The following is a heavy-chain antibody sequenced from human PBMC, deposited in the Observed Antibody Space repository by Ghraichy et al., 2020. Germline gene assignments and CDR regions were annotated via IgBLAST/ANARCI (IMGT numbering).Heavy chain of an antibody. D-gene: IGHD2-2*01. CDR1: GFTFSSYS. J-gene: IGHJ6*01. V-gene: IGHV3-21*01. CDR3: ARAIVVVPAAMRDYYYYGMGV. Sequence: GESLNISCAASGFTFSSYSMNWVRQAPGRGLEWVSSISTSSSYIYYADSVKGRFTISRDNAKNSLYLQMNSLRAEDTAVYYCARAIVVVPAAMRDYYYYGMGVWGQGTTVIVFS. CDR2: ISTSSSYI.